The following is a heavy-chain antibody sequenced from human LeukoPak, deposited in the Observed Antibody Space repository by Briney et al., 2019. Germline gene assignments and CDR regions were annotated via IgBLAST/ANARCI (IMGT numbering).Heavy chain of an antibody. V-gene: IGHV4-39*07. CDR1: GGSISSSHYY. J-gene: IGHJ5*02. D-gene: IGHD5-12*01. Sequence: PSETLSLTCTVSGGSISSSHYYWGWIRQPPGKGLEWIGSIYYSGTTHYSPSLKSRITISVDTFKKQFSLKLSSVTAADTAIYLCARGWWLKRFDPWGQGTLVTVSS. CDR3: ARGWWLKRFDP. CDR2: IYYSGTT.